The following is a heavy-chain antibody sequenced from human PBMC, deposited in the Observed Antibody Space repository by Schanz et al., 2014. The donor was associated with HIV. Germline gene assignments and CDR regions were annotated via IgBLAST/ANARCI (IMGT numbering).Heavy chain of an antibody. CDR2: IYYSGST. CDR3: ARDYID. D-gene: IGHD3-10*01. Sequence: QVQLQQWGAGLLKPSETLSLTCAVSGGSVSSDDHYWSWIRQPPGKGLEWIGYIYYSGSTNYNPSLKSRVTISIDTSKNQFSLKLSSVTAADTAVYYCARDYIDWGQGTLVTVSS. J-gene: IGHJ4*02. V-gene: IGHV4-61*08. CDR1: GGSVSSDDHY.